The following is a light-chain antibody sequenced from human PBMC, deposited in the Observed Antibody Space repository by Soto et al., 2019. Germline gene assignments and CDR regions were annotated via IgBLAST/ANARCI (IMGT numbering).Light chain of an antibody. J-gene: IGKJ1*01. CDR3: QKYNSDLWT. V-gene: IGKV1-27*01. CDR1: QAIAHY. CDR2: AAS. Sequence: DVQLTQSPPSLSASAGDRVTITCRASQAIAHYVAWYQQKPGQFPKLLIFAASTVQSGVPSRFSGSGSGTQFALTISSLQPEDVATYDCQKYNSDLWTFGQGTKVEIK.